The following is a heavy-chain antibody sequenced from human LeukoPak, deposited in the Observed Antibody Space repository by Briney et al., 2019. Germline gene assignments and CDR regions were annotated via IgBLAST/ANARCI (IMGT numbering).Heavy chain of an antibody. D-gene: IGHD6-19*01. J-gene: IGHJ4*02. CDR2: IWYDGSNK. CDR1: GFTFSSYG. Sequence: GRSLRLSCAASGFTFSSYGMHWVRQAPGKGLEWVAVIWYDGSNKYYADSVKGRFTISRDNSKNTLYLQMNSLRAEDTAVYYCARGGPWKYSSGWYSYFDYWGQGTLVTVSS. V-gene: IGHV3-33*01. CDR3: ARGGPWKYSSGWYSYFDY.